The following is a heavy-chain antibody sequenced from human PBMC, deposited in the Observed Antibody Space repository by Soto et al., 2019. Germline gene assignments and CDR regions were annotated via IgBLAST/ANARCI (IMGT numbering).Heavy chain of an antibody. CDR3: ARGGGDDSFDF. CDR1: GVTMSNCGYS. CDR2: ISHLETS. D-gene: IGHD2-21*02. J-gene: IGHJ4*02. Sequence: SETLSLTCSVSGVTMSNCGYSWSWIRQAPGMGLEWFGYISHLETSNYNPSFQSRLSLSIDRTKNQFSLRLRYMTAADKAVYYGARGGGDDSFDFWGQGIQVTVSS. V-gene: IGHV4-30-2*01.